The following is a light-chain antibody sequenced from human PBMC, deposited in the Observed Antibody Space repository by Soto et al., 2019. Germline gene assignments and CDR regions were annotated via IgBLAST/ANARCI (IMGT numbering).Light chain of an antibody. Sequence: QSALTQPASVSGSPGQSITISCTGTSSDVGGYNYVSWYQQHPGKVPKLMIYEVSNRPSGVSSRFSGSKSGNTASLTISGLQAEDEADYYCSSYTRSSALVLFGGGTKLTVL. CDR1: SSDVGGYNY. V-gene: IGLV2-14*01. J-gene: IGLJ2*01. CDR3: SSYTRSSALVL. CDR2: EVS.